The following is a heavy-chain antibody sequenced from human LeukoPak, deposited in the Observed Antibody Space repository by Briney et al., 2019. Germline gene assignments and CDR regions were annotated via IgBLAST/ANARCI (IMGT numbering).Heavy chain of an antibody. V-gene: IGHV4-39*07. CDR2: INHSGST. D-gene: IGHD1-26*01. J-gene: IGHJ5*02. CDR1: GGSISTSNYY. CDR3: ARVLVGAIQT. Sequence: SETLSLTCTVSGGSISTSNYYWGWIRQPPGKGLEWIGEINHSGSTNYNPSLKSRVTISVDTSKNQFSLKLSSVTAADTAVYYCARVLVGAIQTWGQGTLVTVSS.